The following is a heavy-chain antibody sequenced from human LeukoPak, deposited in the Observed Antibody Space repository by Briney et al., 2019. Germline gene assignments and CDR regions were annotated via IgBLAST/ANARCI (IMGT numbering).Heavy chain of an antibody. D-gene: IGHD3-10*02. CDR2: INWNGGST. Sequence: GGSLRLSCAASGFTFDDYGMSWVRQAPGKGLEWVSGINWNGGSTNYADSVKGRFTISRDNAKNSLYLQMNSLRAEDTAVYYCAELGITMIGGVWGKGTTVTISS. V-gene: IGHV3-20*04. CDR3: AELGITMIGGV. CDR1: GFTFDDYG. J-gene: IGHJ6*04.